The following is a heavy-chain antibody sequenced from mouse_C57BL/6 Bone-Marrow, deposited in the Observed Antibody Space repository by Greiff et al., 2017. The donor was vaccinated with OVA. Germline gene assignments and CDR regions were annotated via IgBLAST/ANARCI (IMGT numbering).Heavy chain of an antibody. CDR1: GFNINDYY. Sequence: EVQLQQSGAELVRPGASVKLSCTASGFNINDYYMHWVKQRPEQGLEWIGRIDPEDGDTEYAPKFQGKATMTADTSSNTAYLQLSSLTSEDTAVYYCTTPITTVAWYFDCWGQGTTLTVSS. J-gene: IGHJ2*01. V-gene: IGHV14-1*01. CDR2: IDPEDGDT. CDR3: TTPITTVAWYFDC. D-gene: IGHD1-1*01.